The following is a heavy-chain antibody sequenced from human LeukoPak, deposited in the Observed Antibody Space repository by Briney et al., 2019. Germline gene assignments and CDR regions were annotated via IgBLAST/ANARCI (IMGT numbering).Heavy chain of an antibody. CDR1: GYTFTSYA. CDR2: INAGNGNT. J-gene: IGHJ4*02. Sequence: ASVKVSCKASGYTFTSYAMHWVRQAPGQRLEWMGWINAGNGNTKYSQKFQGRVTTTRDTPASTVYMELSSLRSDDTAVYYCARQGGGPYSGSPFDYWGQGTLVTVSS. V-gene: IGHV1-3*01. D-gene: IGHD1-26*01. CDR3: ARQGGGPYSGSPFDY.